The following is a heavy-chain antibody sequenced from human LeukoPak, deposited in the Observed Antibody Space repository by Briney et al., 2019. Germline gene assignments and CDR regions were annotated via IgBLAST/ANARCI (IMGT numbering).Heavy chain of an antibody. V-gene: IGHV3-30-3*01. J-gene: IGHJ4*02. D-gene: IGHD5-12*01. CDR1: GFAFSSYA. CDR3: ARGRNVVATSGYFDY. Sequence: VGSLRLSCAASGFAFSSYAMHWVRQAPGKGLEWVATISYDGSNNYYADSAKGRFTISRDNSKNTLYLQMNSLRAEDTAVYYCARGRNVVATSGYFDYWGQGTLVTVSS. CDR2: ISYDGSNN.